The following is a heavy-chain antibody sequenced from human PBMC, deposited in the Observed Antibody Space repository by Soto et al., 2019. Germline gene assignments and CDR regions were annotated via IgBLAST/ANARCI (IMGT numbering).Heavy chain of an antibody. CDR1: GGSFSGYY. V-gene: IGHV4-34*01. J-gene: IGHJ4*02. CDR2: INHSGST. D-gene: IGHD3-22*01. CDR3: ARAPRRGYYDSSGYKPFDY. Sequence: SDTLSLTCAVYGGSFSGYYWSWIRQPPGKGLEWIGEINHSGSTNYNPSLKSRVTISVDTSKNQFSLKLSSVTAADTAVYYCARAPRRGYYDSSGYKPFDYWGQGTLVTVS.